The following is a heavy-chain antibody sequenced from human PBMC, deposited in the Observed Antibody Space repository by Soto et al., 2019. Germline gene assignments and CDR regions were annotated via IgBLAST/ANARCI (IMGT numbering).Heavy chain of an antibody. D-gene: IGHD3-10*01. CDR2: IIPIFGTA. CDR3: ARDVRMVRGVIMDYYYGMDV. CDR1: GGTFSSYA. J-gene: IGHJ6*02. Sequence: ASVKVSCKASGGTFSSYAISWVRQAPGQGLEWMGGIIPIFGTANYAQKFQGRVTITADKSTSTAYMELSSLRSEDTAVYYCARDVRMVRGVIMDYYYGMDVWGQGTTVTVSS. V-gene: IGHV1-69*06.